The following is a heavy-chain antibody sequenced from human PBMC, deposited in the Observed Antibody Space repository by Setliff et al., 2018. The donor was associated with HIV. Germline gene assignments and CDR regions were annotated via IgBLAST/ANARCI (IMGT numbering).Heavy chain of an antibody. J-gene: IGHJ4*02. CDR3: ARGGGPDTNFDS. CDR2: IYYSGST. CDR1: GETIRNGFYY. Sequence: PSETLSLTCTVSGETIRNGFYYWHWMRQPPGKGLEWIGSIYYSGSTHYKSSLKSRVTISVDTSKNQFSLRLSSATAADTAVYYCARGGGPDTNFDSWGRGTLVTVSS. V-gene: IGHV4-39*07.